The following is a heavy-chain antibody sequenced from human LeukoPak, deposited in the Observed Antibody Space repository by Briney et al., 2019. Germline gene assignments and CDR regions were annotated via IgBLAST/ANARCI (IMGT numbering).Heavy chain of an antibody. Sequence: MTGRSLRLSCAASGFTFSSSSMNSVRQPPGKGLEWASSISSSSYIYYADSVKGRFTTSRDNAKNSPYLQMNSLRAEDTAVYYCARDEWELPGSYFDYWGQGTLVTVSS. CDR3: ARDEWELPGSYFDY. CDR1: GFTFSSSS. J-gene: IGHJ4*02. D-gene: IGHD1-26*01. V-gene: IGHV3-21*01. CDR2: ISSSSYI.